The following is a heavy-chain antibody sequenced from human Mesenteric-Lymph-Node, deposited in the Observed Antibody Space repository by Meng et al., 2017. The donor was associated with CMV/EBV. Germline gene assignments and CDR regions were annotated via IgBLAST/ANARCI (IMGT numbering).Heavy chain of an antibody. J-gene: IGHJ4*02. Sequence: GGSLRLSCAASGFTFSSKAMAWVRQAPGKGLEWVSLINSDGTSTTYADSVKGRFTISRDNAKNTLYLQMNNLRAEDTAVYYCARDGAAAIPLDHWGQGTVVTVSS. CDR3: ARDGAAAIPLDH. V-gene: IGHV3-74*03. D-gene: IGHD2-2*02. CDR1: GFTFSSKA. CDR2: INSDGTST.